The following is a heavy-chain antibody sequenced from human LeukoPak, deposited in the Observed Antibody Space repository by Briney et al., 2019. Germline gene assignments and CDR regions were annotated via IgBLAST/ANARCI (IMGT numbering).Heavy chain of an antibody. Sequence: GESLKISSKGSGYSFTSYWIGWVRQMPGKGLEWMGIIYPGDSDTRYSPSFQGQVTISADKSISTAYLQWSSLKASDTAMYYCARHGPDIVVVPAVTSHYYYYGMDVWGQGTTVTVSS. CDR2: IYPGDSDT. CDR1: GYSFTSYW. CDR3: ARHGPDIVVVPAVTSHYYYYGMDV. D-gene: IGHD2-2*01. J-gene: IGHJ6*02. V-gene: IGHV5-51*01.